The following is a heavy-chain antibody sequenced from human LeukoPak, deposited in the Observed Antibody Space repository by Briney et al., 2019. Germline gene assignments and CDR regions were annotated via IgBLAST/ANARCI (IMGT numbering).Heavy chain of an antibody. J-gene: IGHJ3*02. D-gene: IGHD3-22*01. CDR2: ISSSSSYI. V-gene: IGHV3-21*01. CDR3: ARDNDIYYDSSGYYYQGWAFDI. CDR1: GFTFSSYS. Sequence: GGSLRLSCAASGFTFSSYSMNWVRQAPGKWLEWVSSISSSSSYIYYADSVKGRFTISRDNAKNSLYLQMNSLRADDTAVYYCARDNDIYYDSSGYYYQGWAFDIWGQGTMVTVSS.